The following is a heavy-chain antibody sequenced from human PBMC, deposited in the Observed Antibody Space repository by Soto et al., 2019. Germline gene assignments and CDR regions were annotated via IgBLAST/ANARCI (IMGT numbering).Heavy chain of an antibody. CDR3: ARDPLYCGGDCYFDF. CDR1: GFTFSSYS. D-gene: IGHD2-21*02. V-gene: IGHV3-21*01. CDR2: ISSKSSYK. J-gene: IGHJ4*02. Sequence: EVQLVESGGDLVKPGGSLRLLCAASGFTFSSYSMSWVRQAPGKGLEWVSSISSKSSYKYFADSMKDRFTISRDNAKNSLYLPMNSLRVEDTAVYYCARDPLYCGGDCYFDFWGQGTLVTVSS.